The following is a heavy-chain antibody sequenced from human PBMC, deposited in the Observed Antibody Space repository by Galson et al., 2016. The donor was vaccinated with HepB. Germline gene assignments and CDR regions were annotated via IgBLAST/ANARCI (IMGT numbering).Heavy chain of an antibody. V-gene: IGHV4-59*11. Sequence: SETLSLTCTVSGGSISNHYWSWIRQPPGKGLEWIGYISYSGRTNYNPSLKSRGFISIDTSKNQFSLKLSSVTAADTAVYYCARWGWDLLMSAFDIWGQGTMVTVSS. J-gene: IGHJ3*02. CDR1: GGSISNHY. CDR2: ISYSGRT. CDR3: ARWGWDLLMSAFDI. D-gene: IGHD1-26*01.